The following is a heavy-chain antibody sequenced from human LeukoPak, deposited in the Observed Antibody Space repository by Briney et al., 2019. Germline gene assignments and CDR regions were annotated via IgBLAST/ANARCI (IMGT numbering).Heavy chain of an antibody. J-gene: IGHJ4*02. CDR1: GGSISSSSYH. D-gene: IGHD5-18*01. Sequence: SETLSLTRTVSGGSISSSSYHWGWIRQPPGKGLEWIGSIYYSGSTYYNPSLKSRVTISVDPSKNHFSLKLNSVTAADTAVYYCAREGYSYGYGFDYWGQGTLVTVSS. V-gene: IGHV4-39*07. CDR2: IYYSGST. CDR3: AREGYSYGYGFDY.